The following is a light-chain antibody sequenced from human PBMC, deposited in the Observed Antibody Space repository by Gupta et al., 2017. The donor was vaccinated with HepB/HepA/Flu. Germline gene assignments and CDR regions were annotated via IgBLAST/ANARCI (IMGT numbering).Light chain of an antibody. CDR1: SGHSSYA. V-gene: IGLV4-69*01. CDR3: TNWGTGRLV. CDR2: LICDGSN. J-gene: IGLJ2*01. Sequence: QLVLTQSPSASASLGASVKLTCTLSSGHSSYAIAWHQQQPEKVPRYLMQLICDGSNRKGDGIPDLFSGSSCGAARYIIISRLQSEEDSYYYCTNWGTGRLVFGGGTKLTVL.